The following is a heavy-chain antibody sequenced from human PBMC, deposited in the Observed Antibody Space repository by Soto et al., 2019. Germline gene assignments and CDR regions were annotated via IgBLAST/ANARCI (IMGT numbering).Heavy chain of an antibody. V-gene: IGHV1-69*06. CDR2: IIPIFRST. CDR1: GGTFNSYA. D-gene: IGHD6-19*01. Sequence: QVQLVQSGAEVKKPGSSVKVSCKASGGTFNSYALTWVRPAPGHGLEWMGGIIPIFRSTNYAQKFQGRVTITANRSTRTAYMELSSLRSDDTAVYYCARVLHPTYGSGWRSLYWYVDLWGRGTLVTVSS. J-gene: IGHJ2*01. CDR3: ARVLHPTYGSGWRSLYWYVDL.